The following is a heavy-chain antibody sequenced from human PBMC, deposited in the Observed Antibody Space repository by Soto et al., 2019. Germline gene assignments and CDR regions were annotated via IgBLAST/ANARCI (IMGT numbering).Heavy chain of an antibody. CDR3: ARDYGHDCSGGNCYFYF. Sequence: QVQLVQSGAEVKKPGSSVKVSWKASGGTFSTYAINWVRQAPGHGLEWMGGIIPLFGTAKYAQKFQDRVTITAHESTSTAHMELRSLRSEDTAVYYCARDYGHDCSGGNCYFYFWGQGTLVSVSS. CDR1: GGTFSTYA. V-gene: IGHV1-69*01. D-gene: IGHD2-15*01. J-gene: IGHJ4*02. CDR2: IIPLFGTA.